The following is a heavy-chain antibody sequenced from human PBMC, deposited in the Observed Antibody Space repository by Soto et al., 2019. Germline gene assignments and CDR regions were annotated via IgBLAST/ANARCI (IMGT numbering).Heavy chain of an antibody. Sequence: GGSMRVSCAASGFTFSSYAMSWVRQAPGKGLEWVSAISGSGGSTFYAGSVKGRFTISRDNSKNTLYLQMNSLRAEDTAIYYCAKDPPSGIDYWGQGTLVTVSS. J-gene: IGHJ4*02. CDR2: ISGSGGST. V-gene: IGHV3-23*01. D-gene: IGHD1-26*01. CDR3: AKDPPSGIDY. CDR1: GFTFSSYA.